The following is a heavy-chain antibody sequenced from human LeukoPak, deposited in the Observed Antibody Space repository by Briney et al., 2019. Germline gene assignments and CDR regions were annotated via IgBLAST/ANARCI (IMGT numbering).Heavy chain of an antibody. D-gene: IGHD3-3*01. CDR3: ARGFGASCH. CDR2: IKQDGSVK. Sequence: PGGSLRLSCAASGFTFSSYWMSWVRQAPGKGLEWVANIKQDGSVKYFVDSVKGRFTISRDNVKNSLYLQMNSLRVEDTAVYYCARGFGASCHWGQGTLVTVSS. J-gene: IGHJ4*02. V-gene: IGHV3-7*03. CDR1: GFTFSSYW.